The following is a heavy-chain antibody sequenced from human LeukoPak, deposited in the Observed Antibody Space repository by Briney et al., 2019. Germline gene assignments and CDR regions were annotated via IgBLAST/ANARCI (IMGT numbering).Heavy chain of an antibody. CDR2: ISHDGSNK. D-gene: IGHD6-19*01. J-gene: IGHJ4*02. Sequence: GGSLRLSCAASGFTFSSYAMHWVRQAPGKGLEWVAVISHDGSNKYYADSVKGRFTISRDNSKNTLYLQMNSLRAEDTAVYYCARSLRQWLGSVTTSFDYWGQGTLVTVSS. CDR3: ARSLRQWLGSVTTSFDY. V-gene: IGHV3-30*04. CDR1: GFTFSSYA.